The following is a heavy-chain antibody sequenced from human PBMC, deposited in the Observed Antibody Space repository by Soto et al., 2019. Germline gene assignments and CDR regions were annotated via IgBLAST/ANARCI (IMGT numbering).Heavy chain of an antibody. Sequence: PSETLSLTCTVSGGSISSSYWSWIRQPPGKRLEWIGGIYYSGSTAYNPSLKSRVTISVDKSKNHFSLKLSSVTAADTAVYYCARTWGYSSSSAGYWGQGTLVTVSS. J-gene: IGHJ4*02. CDR1: GGSISSSY. CDR3: ARTWGYSSSSAGY. V-gene: IGHV4-59*12. CDR2: IYYSGST. D-gene: IGHD6-6*01.